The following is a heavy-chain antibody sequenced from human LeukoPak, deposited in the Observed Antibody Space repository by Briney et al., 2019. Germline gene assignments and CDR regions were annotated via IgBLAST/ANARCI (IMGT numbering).Heavy chain of an antibody. CDR2: IYPGDSDT. Sequence: GESLKISCKGSGYSFTSYWIGWVRQMPGKGLEWMGIIYPGDSDTRYSPSFQGQVTISADKSISTAYLQWSSLKASDTAMYYCAGQLWPPAPNIYYYYGMDVWGQGTTVTVSS. CDR1: GYSFTSYW. J-gene: IGHJ6*02. V-gene: IGHV5-51*01. CDR3: AGQLWPPAPNIYYYYGMDV.